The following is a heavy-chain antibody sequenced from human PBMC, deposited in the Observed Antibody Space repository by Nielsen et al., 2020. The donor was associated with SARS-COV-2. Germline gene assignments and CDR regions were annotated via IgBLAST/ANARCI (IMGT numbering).Heavy chain of an antibody. D-gene: IGHD6-13*01. CDR2: VYPGDSDT. V-gene: IGHV5-51*01. J-gene: IGHJ6*02. CDR1: GYSFSSYW. CDR3: ARLQSSTGGGMDV. Sequence: GESLKISCEASGYSFSSYWIAWVRQRPGKGLEWMWVVYPGDSDTRYSPSFQGQVIISFDKSITTAYLQWNSLQASDSAMYYCARLQSSTGGGMDVWGQGTAVTVSS.